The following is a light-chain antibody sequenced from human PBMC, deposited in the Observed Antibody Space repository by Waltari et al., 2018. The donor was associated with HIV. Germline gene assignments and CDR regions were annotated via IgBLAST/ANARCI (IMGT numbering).Light chain of an antibody. J-gene: IGLJ2*01. V-gene: IGLV3-19*01. CDR2: ARN. CDR3: NSRDSSVNPLQVI. Sequence: SSELTQDPSVSVALGQTVKITCQGDSLSSYYASWYQQKPGQAPVLVIYARNNRPSGIPDRFSGSSSGDTASLTITGAQAEDEAAYYCNSRDSSVNPLQVIFGGGTKVTVL. CDR1: SLSSYY.